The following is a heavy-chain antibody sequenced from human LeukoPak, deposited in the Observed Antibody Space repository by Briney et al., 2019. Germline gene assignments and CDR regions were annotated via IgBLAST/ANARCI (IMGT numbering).Heavy chain of an antibody. D-gene: IGHD3-10*01. Sequence: ASVKVSCKASGGTFSSYAISWVRQAPGQGLEWMGRIIPIFGTANYAQKFQGRVTITTDESTSIAYIELSSLRSEDTAAYYCARELLWFGEFSVYYYYYMDVWGKGTTVTVSS. CDR2: IIPIFGTA. J-gene: IGHJ6*03. V-gene: IGHV1-69*05. CDR3: ARELLWFGEFSVYYYYYMDV. CDR1: GGTFSSYA.